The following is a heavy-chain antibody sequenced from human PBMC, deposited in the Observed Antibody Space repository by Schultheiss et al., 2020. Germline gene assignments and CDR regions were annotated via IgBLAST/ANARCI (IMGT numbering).Heavy chain of an antibody. Sequence: SQTLSLTCTVSGGSISSYYWSWIRQPPGKGLEWIGYIYYSGNTNYNPSLKSRVTISVDTSKNQFSLKLSSVTAADTAVYYCARDRSYYDFWSGYSPGYFDYWGQGTLVTVSS. CDR1: GGSISSYY. CDR3: ARDRSYYDFWSGYSPGYFDY. CDR2: IYYSGNT. D-gene: IGHD3-3*01. V-gene: IGHV4-59*01. J-gene: IGHJ4*02.